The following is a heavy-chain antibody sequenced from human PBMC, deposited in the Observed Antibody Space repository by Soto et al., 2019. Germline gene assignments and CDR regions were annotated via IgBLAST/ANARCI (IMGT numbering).Heavy chain of an antibody. D-gene: IGHD2-2*01. CDR1: GYTFTSYG. CDR3: AREGCSSTSCHRPYYYYMDV. J-gene: IGHJ6*03. Sequence: ASVKVSCKASGYTFTSYGISWVRQAPGQGLEWMGWISAYNGNTNYAQKLQGRVTMTTDTSTSTAYMELRSLRSDDTAVYYCAREGCSSTSCHRPYYYYMDVWGKGTTVNVSS. CDR2: ISAYNGNT. V-gene: IGHV1-18*01.